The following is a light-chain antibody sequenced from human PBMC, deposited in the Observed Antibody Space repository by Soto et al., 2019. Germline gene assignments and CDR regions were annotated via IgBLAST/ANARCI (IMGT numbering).Light chain of an antibody. CDR2: GAS. CDR1: HSVSSSY. V-gene: IGKV3-20*01. CDR3: QQYGSSPPYT. J-gene: IGKJ2*01. Sequence: EIVLTQSPGTLSLSPGERATLSCRASHSVSSSYLAWYQQNPGQAPRLLIYGASSRATGIPDRFSGSGSGTVFTLTISCLEPEDFTVYYCQQYGSSPPYTFGQGTKLEIK.